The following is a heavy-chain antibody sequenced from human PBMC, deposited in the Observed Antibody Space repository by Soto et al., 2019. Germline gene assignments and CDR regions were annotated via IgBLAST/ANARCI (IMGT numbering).Heavy chain of an antibody. CDR1: GFTFSSYA. CDR3: AKDQGGGRWLQLGAFDI. V-gene: IGHV3-23*01. J-gene: IGHJ3*02. CDR2: ISGSGGST. Sequence: GGSLRLSCAASGFTFSSYAMSWVRQAPGRGLEWVSAISGSGGSTYYADSVKGRFTISRDNSKNTLYLQMNSLRAEDTAVYYCAKDQGGGRWLQLGAFDIWGQGTMVTVSS. D-gene: IGHD5-12*01.